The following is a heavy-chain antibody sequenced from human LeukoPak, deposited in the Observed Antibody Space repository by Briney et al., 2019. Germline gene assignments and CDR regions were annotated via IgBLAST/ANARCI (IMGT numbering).Heavy chain of an antibody. CDR3: ARERTRDCSGGSCYRHYFDY. V-gene: IGHV3-33*01. Sequence: GSSLRLSCAVSGFTLSSYGMHWARQAPGKGLECVTVIWYDGSNKYYADSVRGRFTISRDNSKNTLYLLINSLRAEDSAVYYCARERTRDCSGGSCYRHYFDYWGQGTLVSVSS. CDR2: IWYDGSNK. D-gene: IGHD2-15*01. J-gene: IGHJ4*02. CDR1: GFTLSSYG.